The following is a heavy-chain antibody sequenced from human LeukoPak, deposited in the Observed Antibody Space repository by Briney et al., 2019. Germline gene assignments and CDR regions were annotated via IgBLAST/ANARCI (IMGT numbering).Heavy chain of an antibody. CDR1: GFTFSSYT. V-gene: IGHV3-30*04. CDR2: ISYDGSKT. J-gene: IGHJ4*02. Sequence: GGSLRLSCAASGFTFSSYTIHWVRQAPGKGLEWVSPISYDGSKTFYADSVKGRFTISRDNSKNTLYLQMNSLRAEDTAVYYCAKGPGSRAFWYWGQGTLVTVSS. CDR3: AKGPGSRAFWY. D-gene: IGHD6-13*01.